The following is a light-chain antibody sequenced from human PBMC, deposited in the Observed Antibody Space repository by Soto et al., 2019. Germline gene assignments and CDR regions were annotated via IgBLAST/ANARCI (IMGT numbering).Light chain of an antibody. Sequence: QSALTQPASVSRSPGQSITISCTGTSSDVGSYNLVSWYQQHPGKAPKLMIYEVSKRPSGVSNRFSGSKSGNTASLTISGLQAEDEADYYCCSYAGSSTWIFGTGTKVTVL. CDR2: EVS. CDR3: CSYAGSSTWI. CDR1: SSDVGSYNL. V-gene: IGLV2-23*02. J-gene: IGLJ1*01.